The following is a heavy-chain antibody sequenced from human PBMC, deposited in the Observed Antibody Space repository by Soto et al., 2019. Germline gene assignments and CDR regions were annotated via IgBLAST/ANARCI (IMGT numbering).Heavy chain of an antibody. D-gene: IGHD3-10*01. Sequence: EVQLLESGGGLVQPGGSLRLSCAASGFTFNSYAMHWVRQAPGKGLEWVSGISGFSAGSASTYFADSVKGRFITSRDNSNNTLYLQMNNLIAEYTALYYCARVPLFFGLEALDLWGNGTVVTVS. CDR1: GFTFNSYA. J-gene: IGHJ3*01. CDR2: ISGFSAGSAST. CDR3: ARVPLFFGLEALDL. V-gene: IGHV3-23*01.